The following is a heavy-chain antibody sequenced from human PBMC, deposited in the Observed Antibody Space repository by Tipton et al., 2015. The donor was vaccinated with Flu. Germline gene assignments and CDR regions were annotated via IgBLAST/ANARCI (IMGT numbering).Heavy chain of an antibody. D-gene: IGHD2-21*01. CDR3: ARSQQAYCLAGSCYFFDS. CDR1: GFTFNGFA. Sequence: SLRLSCAASGFTFNGFAMTWVRQLPGGGLDWVSTISGAGGSTYYADSVKGRFTVSRDNSRNTVFLQMTSLRAEDTALYYCARSQQAYCLAGSCYFFDSWGQGTLVTVSS. J-gene: IGHJ4*02. CDR2: ISGAGGST. V-gene: IGHV3-23*01.